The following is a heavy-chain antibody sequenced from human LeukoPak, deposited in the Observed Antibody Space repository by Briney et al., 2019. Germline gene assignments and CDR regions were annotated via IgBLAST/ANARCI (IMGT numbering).Heavy chain of an antibody. Sequence: SETLSLTCNVSGDSISSSTYYWGWIRQPPGTGLEWIGSISHSGSTYYNSSLKSRVTISLDTSKNQFSLKLNSVTAADTAVYYCARDSWLLHIDFWGQGILVTVSS. J-gene: IGHJ4*02. D-gene: IGHD5-12*01. V-gene: IGHV4-39*07. CDR1: GDSISSSTYY. CDR3: ARDSWLLHIDF. CDR2: ISHSGST.